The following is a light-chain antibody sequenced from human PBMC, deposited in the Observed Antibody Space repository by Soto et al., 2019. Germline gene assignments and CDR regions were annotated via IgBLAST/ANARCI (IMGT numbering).Light chain of an antibody. J-gene: IGKJ1*01. Sequence: DIQMTHSPSTLPASVGDRVTITCRASQSISNWLDRYQQKPGTAPKLLIYHASTWEIGVTSRFSGSGSGTEFTLTISSLQPDDFAKYYCQQYNRYSFGQGTKVDIK. CDR2: HAS. V-gene: IGKV1-5*01. CDR1: QSISNW. CDR3: QQYNRYS.